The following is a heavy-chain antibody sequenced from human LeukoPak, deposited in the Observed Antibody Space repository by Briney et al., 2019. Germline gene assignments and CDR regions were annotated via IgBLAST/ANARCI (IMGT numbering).Heavy chain of an antibody. CDR1: GGSINNHY. Sequence: SETLSLTCIVSGGSINNHYWTRIRQTPGKGLEWIGDIHYTGTTKYNPSLKSRVTIAIDTSKNQFSLELSSVTATDTAVYFCATNRAGTYDRPFDIWGQGTMVTVSS. CDR2: IHYTGTT. J-gene: IGHJ3*02. V-gene: IGHV4-59*08. D-gene: IGHD1-26*01. CDR3: ATNRAGTYDRPFDI.